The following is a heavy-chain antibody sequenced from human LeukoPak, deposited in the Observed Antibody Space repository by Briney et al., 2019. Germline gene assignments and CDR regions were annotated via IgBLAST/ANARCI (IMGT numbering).Heavy chain of an antibody. Sequence: GGSLRLSCAASGFTVSSNYMSWVRRAPGKGLEWVSVIYSGGSTYYADSVKGRFTISRDNSKNTLYLQMNSLRAEDTAVYYCARNKALRGMDVWGQGTTVTVSS. D-gene: IGHD5/OR15-5a*01. CDR3: ARNKALRGMDV. CDR2: IYSGGST. V-gene: IGHV3-66*01. J-gene: IGHJ6*02. CDR1: GFTVSSNY.